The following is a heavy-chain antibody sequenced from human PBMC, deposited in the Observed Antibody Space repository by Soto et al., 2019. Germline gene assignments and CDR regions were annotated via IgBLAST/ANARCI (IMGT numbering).Heavy chain of an antibody. CDR2: VYYSGTT. CDR3: ARASMTTIAMDV. J-gene: IGHJ6*02. D-gene: IGHD4-17*01. V-gene: IGHV4-59*01. CDR1: GDSISSYY. Sequence: QVQLQESGPGLVKPSETLSLTCTVSGDSISSYYWTWIRQPPGKGLEWIRYVYYSGTTNYNPSLKSRLTISVDTSKNEFSLKLTSVTAADTAVYYCARASMTTIAMDVWGQGTTVTVSS.